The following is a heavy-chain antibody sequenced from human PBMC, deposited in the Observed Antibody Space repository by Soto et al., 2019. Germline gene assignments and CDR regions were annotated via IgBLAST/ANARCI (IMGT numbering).Heavy chain of an antibody. V-gene: IGHV1-18*01. Sequence: ASVKVSCKCSGYQFATSAMRWVRQLTGQGVEWMGWMSAYKIDTYYAEKFPDKVTMTTDTSTGTAYIELRSLTSDETAVYYCEGGNAVIIGAMQVWG. CDR3: EGGNAVIIGAMQV. J-gene: IGHJ3*01. CDR1: GYQFATSA. D-gene: IGHD3-22*01. CDR2: MSAYKIDT.